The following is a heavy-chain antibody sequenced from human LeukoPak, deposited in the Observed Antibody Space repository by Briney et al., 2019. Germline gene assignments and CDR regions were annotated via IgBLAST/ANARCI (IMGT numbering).Heavy chain of an antibody. CDR3: AALPLVGATLDPFDY. D-gene: IGHD1-26*01. V-gene: IGHV3-30*03. CDR2: ISYDGSNK. Sequence: GGFLRLSCAASGFTFSSYGMHWVRQAPGKGLEWVAVISYDGSNKYYADSVKGRFTISRDNSKNTLYLQMNSLRAEDTAVYYCAALPLVGATLDPFDYWGQGTLVTVSS. J-gene: IGHJ4*02. CDR1: GFTFSSYG.